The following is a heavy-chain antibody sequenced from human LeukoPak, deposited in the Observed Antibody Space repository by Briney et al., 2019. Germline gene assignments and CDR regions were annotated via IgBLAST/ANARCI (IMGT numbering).Heavy chain of an antibody. Sequence: ASVRVSCKVSGYTLTELSMHWVRQAPGKGLEWRGGFDPEDGETIYAQKFQGRVTMTEDTSTDTAYMELSSLRSEDTAVYYCATDPSITMVRGGLGYWGQGTLVTVSS. V-gene: IGHV1-24*01. J-gene: IGHJ4*02. CDR3: ATDPSITMVRGGLGY. CDR2: FDPEDGET. CDR1: GYTLTELS. D-gene: IGHD3-10*01.